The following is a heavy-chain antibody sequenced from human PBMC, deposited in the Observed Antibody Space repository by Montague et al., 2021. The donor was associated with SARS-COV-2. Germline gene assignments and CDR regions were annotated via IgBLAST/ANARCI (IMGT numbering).Heavy chain of an antibody. D-gene: IGHD1-26*01. CDR1: GDSITTYY. CDR3: ARHGLEGANTYYFGLDV. Sequence: SETLSLTCSVSGDSITTYYWSWIRQSPGRGLEWIGHIYYTGTTKYDPSLKSRVTISVDTSRRQFSLRLTSVTAADTAIYYCARHGLEGANTYYFGLDVWGQGTTVTVSS. J-gene: IGHJ6*02. CDR2: IYYTGTT. V-gene: IGHV4-59*08.